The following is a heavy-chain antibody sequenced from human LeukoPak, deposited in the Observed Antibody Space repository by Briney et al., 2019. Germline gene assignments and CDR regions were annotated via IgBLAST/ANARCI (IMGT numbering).Heavy chain of an antibody. CDR1: GYTFTTYW. V-gene: IGHV1-46*01. CDR3: ARGMYYYDRSTYDDFDY. CDR2: VDPSDGAR. D-gene: IGHD3-22*01. J-gene: IGHJ4*02. Sequence: ASVKVSCKASGYTFTTYWVHWVRQAPGQGLEWMGMVDPSDGARSYAQKFQGRVTMTRDTSTNTVFMEPSSLGSEDTAVYYCARGMYYYDRSTYDDFDYWGQGTLVTVSS.